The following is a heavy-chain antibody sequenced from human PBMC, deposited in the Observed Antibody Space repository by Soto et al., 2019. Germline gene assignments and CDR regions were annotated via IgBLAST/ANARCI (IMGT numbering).Heavy chain of an antibody. V-gene: IGHV1-2*02. CDR3: ASAAVTGTAGLDF. J-gene: IGHJ4*02. Sequence: VASVKVSCKASGYTFSGFYMHWVRQAPGQGLEWMGWINPNSGGTKSAEKFQGRVTMTRDTSISTAYMELSRLTSDDTAVYYCASAAVTGTAGLDFWGQVTQVTVSS. D-gene: IGHD6-19*01. CDR2: INPNSGGT. CDR1: GYTFSGFY.